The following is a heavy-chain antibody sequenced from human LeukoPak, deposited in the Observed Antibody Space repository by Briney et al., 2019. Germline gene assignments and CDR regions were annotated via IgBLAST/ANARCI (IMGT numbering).Heavy chain of an antibody. Sequence: ASVTVSCKASGYTFTGYYMHWVRQAPGQGLEWMGWINPSSGGTNYAQKFQGRVTMTRDTSISTAYMELSRLRSDDTAVYYCARDHYDILTGYSDAFDIWGQGTMVTVSS. J-gene: IGHJ3*02. CDR2: INPSSGGT. V-gene: IGHV1-2*02. D-gene: IGHD3-9*01. CDR3: ARDHYDILTGYSDAFDI. CDR1: GYTFTGYY.